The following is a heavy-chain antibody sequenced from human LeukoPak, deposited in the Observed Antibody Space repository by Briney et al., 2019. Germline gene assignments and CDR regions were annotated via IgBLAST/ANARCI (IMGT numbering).Heavy chain of an antibody. Sequence: GGSLRLSCAASGFTFSSYAMSWVRQAPGKGLEGVSAISGSGSYISYEDSVKGRFNISRDNANISLYLQMNSLRAEDTAAYYCARDREGYYGSGSYCMDVWGKGTTVTISS. V-gene: IGHV3-21*01. J-gene: IGHJ6*03. CDR1: GFTFSSYA. CDR3: ARDREGYYGSGSYCMDV. CDR2: ISGSGSYI. D-gene: IGHD3-10*01.